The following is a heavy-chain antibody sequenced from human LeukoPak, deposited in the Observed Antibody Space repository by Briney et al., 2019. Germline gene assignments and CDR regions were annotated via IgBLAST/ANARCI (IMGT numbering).Heavy chain of an antibody. CDR1: GYTFTSYG. CDR2: IIPIFGTA. CDR3: APMEAAGKSH. J-gene: IGHJ4*02. V-gene: IGHV1-69*13. Sequence: SVKVSCKASGYTFTSYGISWVRQAPGRGLEWMGGIIPIFGTANYAQKFQGRVTITADESTSTAYMELSSLRSEDTAVYYCAPMEAAGKSHWGQGTLVTVSS. D-gene: IGHD6-13*01.